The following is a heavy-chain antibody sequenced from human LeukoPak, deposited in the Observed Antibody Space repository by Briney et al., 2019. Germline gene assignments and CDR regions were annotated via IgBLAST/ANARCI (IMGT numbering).Heavy chain of an antibody. V-gene: IGHV3-7*02. Sequence: GGSLRLSCAASGFTFSSCWMTWVRQAPGKGLEWVANIKQDGNEKYYVDSVKGRFSISRDNAKNSVYLQMDSLRAEDTAVYYCARLMGERSLFDYWGQGVLVTVSS. CDR3: ARLMGERSLFDY. CDR1: GFTFSSCW. J-gene: IGHJ4*02. CDR2: IKQDGNEK. D-gene: IGHD1-26*01.